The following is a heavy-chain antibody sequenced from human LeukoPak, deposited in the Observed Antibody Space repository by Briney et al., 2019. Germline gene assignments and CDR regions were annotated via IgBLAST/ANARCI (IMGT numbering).Heavy chain of an antibody. Sequence: PGGSLRLSCAASGFTFSSYAMSWVRQAPGKGLEWVSAISGSGGSTYYADCVKGRFTISRDNPKNTLSLQMNRLRADGTAVYYCAKDLKFAARSGTFDYWGQGTLVTVSS. D-gene: IGHD6-6*01. CDR1: GFTFSSYA. CDR3: AKDLKFAARSGTFDY. CDR2: ISGSGGST. V-gene: IGHV3-23*01. J-gene: IGHJ4*02.